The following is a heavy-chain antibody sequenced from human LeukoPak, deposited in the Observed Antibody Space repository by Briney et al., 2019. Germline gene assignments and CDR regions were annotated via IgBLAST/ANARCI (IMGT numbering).Heavy chain of an antibody. CDR1: GFRFTNYG. V-gene: IGHV3-30*18. D-gene: IGHD3-10*01. CDR3: AKDLTSMVRGVLDQ. Sequence: GGSLRLSCAASGFRFTNYGMHWVRQAPGKGLEWVAAISFAGAHNYSADSVKGRFIISRDNSKNTLYLQMNSLSPEDTALYYCAKDLTSMVRGVLDQWGQGTLVTVSS. CDR2: ISFAGAHN. J-gene: IGHJ5*02.